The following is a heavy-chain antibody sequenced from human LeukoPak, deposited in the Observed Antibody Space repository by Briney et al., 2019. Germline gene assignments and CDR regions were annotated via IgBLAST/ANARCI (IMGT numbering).Heavy chain of an antibody. J-gene: IGHJ6*02. CDR3: ARDPYPITIFGVVIPGMDV. Sequence: GGSLRLSCAASGFTFSSYSMNWVRQAPGKGLEWVSSISSSSSYIYYADSVKGRFTISRDNAKNSLYLRMNSLRAEDTAVYYCARDPYPITIFGVVIPGMDVWGQGTTVTVSS. V-gene: IGHV3-21*01. CDR2: ISSSSSYI. D-gene: IGHD3-3*01. CDR1: GFTFSSYS.